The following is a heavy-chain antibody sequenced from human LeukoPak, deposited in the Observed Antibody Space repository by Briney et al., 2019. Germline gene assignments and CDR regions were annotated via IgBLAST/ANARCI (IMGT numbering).Heavy chain of an antibody. CDR1: GVTFSSYW. CDR2: IYSGGSST. Sequence: GGSLTLSCAVSGVTFSSYWMHWVRQAPGKGLVWVSHIYSGGSSTSYADSVKGRFTISRDNAKNTLYLQMNSLRAEDTAVYYCAREGNWNDLFYYYYYGMDVWGQGTTVTVSS. CDR3: AREGNWNDLFYYYYYGMDV. D-gene: IGHD1-1*01. V-gene: IGHV3-74*01. J-gene: IGHJ6*02.